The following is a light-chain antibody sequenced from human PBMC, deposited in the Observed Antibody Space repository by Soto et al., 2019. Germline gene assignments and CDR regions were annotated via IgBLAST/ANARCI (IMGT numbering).Light chain of an antibody. CDR2: DAS. CDR1: QNVYNN. V-gene: IGKV3-15*01. J-gene: IGKJ4*01. Sequence: EIVMTQSPATLSVSPGGGANLSCKASQNVYNNLAWYQQRPGQPPRLLIYDASTRATGISARFSGSGYGTEFTLTISSLQSEDFAVYFCQQCRNWPLTFGGGTKVDIK. CDR3: QQCRNWPLT.